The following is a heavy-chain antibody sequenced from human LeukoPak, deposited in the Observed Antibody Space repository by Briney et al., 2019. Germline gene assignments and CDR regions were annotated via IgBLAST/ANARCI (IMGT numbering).Heavy chain of an antibody. J-gene: IGHJ4*02. Sequence: GASVKVSCKASGYTFTGYYMHWVRQAPGQGLEWMGIINPSGGSTSYAQKFQGRVTMTRDTSTSTVYMELSSLRSEDTAVYYCARDPSPTIAAAGTFDYWGQGTLVTVSS. V-gene: IGHV1-46*01. CDR1: GYTFTGYY. D-gene: IGHD6-13*01. CDR2: INPSGGST. CDR3: ARDPSPTIAAAGTFDY.